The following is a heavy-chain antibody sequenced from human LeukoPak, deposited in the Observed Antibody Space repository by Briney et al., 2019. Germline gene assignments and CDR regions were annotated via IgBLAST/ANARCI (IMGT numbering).Heavy chain of an antibody. CDR2: IPGGSGTM. CDR3: AREGPDY. Sequence: GGSLRLSCAASGFTFSSYSMTWVRQAPGKGLEWVSYIPGGSGTMHYADSVRGRFTISRDNAKNSLYLQMNNLRVEDTAIYYCAREGPDYWGQGTLVTVSS. V-gene: IGHV3-48*01. CDR1: GFTFSSYS. J-gene: IGHJ4*02.